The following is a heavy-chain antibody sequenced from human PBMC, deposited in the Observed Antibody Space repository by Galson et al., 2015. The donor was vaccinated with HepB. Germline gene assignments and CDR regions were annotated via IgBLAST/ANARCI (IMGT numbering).Heavy chain of an antibody. CDR2: ISSSSSTI. Sequence: LRLSCAVSGFAFSTYEMNWVRQAPGEGLEWISYISSSSSTIYYAASVKGRFTISRDNAKNSLYLQMNSLRAEDTAVYFCVRPHQGWGTTDYWGQGTLVTVSS. CDR1: GFAFSTYE. J-gene: IGHJ4*02. D-gene: IGHD3-16*01. CDR3: VRPHQGWGTTDY. V-gene: IGHV3-48*03.